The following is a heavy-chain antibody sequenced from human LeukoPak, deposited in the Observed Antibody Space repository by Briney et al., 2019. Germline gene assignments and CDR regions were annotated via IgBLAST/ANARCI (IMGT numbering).Heavy chain of an antibody. V-gene: IGHV3-21*01. J-gene: IGHJ4*02. Sequence: GGSLRLSCAASGFTFSSYSMNWVRQAPGKGLDWVSSIRSSNTYIYYADSVKGRFTISRDNAKNSLYLQMNSLRAEDTAVYYCARVRYSGSYYWDDYWGQGTLVTVSS. CDR3: ARVRYSGSYYWDDY. CDR2: IRSSNTYI. D-gene: IGHD1-26*01. CDR1: GFTFSSYS.